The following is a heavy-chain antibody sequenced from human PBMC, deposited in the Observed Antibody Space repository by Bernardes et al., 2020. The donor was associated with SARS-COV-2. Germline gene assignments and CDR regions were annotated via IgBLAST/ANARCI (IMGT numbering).Heavy chain of an antibody. CDR1: GDSVSSNSAA. V-gene: IGHV6-1*01. D-gene: IGHD6-19*01. CDR2: TYYRSQWYN. Sequence: SQTLSLTCAISGDSVSSNSAAWNWIRQSPSRGLEWLGRTYYRSQWYNEYAVSVRSRIIINSDTSKNQFSLQLNSVTPEDTAVYYCARSLVAGRLFDYWDQGTLVTVSS. CDR3: ARSLVAGRLFDY. J-gene: IGHJ4*02.